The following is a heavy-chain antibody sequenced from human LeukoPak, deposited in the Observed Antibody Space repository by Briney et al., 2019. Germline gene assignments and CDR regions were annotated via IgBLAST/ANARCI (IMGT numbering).Heavy chain of an antibody. CDR2: ISGTGGNT. CDR3: AKDATIAPRLVDY. V-gene: IGHV3-23*01. D-gene: IGHD6-6*01. Sequence: PGGSLRLSCAASGFAFSNYAMSWVRQAPGKGLEWVSAISGTGGNTYYADSVKSRFTISRDNSKNTLHLQMNSLRAEDTAVYYCAKDATIAPRLVDYWGQGTLVTVSS. J-gene: IGHJ4*02. CDR1: GFAFSNYA.